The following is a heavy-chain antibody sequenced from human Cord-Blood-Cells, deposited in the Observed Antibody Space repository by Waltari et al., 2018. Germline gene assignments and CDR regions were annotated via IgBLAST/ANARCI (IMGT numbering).Heavy chain of an antibody. CDR3: ARVKNRSTLDI. D-gene: IGHD1-26*01. CDR1: GGSFSGYY. V-gene: IGHV4-34*01. J-gene: IGHJ3*02. Sequence: QVQLQQWGAGLLKHSETLSLTCAVYGGSFSGYYWSWIRQPQGKGLEGIGEINQRGRTNYNPSLRSRVTISVDTSKNQFSLKLGSVTAADTAVYYCARVKNRSTLDIWGQGTMVTVSS. CDR2: INQRGRT.